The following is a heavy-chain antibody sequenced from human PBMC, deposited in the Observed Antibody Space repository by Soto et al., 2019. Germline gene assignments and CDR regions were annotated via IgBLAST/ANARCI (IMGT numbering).Heavy chain of an antibody. CDR1: GFTFSDYY. D-gene: IGHD6-19*01. V-gene: IGHV3-11*04. CDR3: ARELQGSSGWYGDAFAI. J-gene: IGHJ3*02. CDR2: ISSSGSNI. Sequence: PGGSLRLSCAASGFTFSDYYMSWIRQAPGKGLEWGSSISSSGSNIYYADSVKGRFTISRDNAKNSLYLQMNSLRAEDTAVYYCARELQGSSGWYGDAFAIWGQGTMVTVSS.